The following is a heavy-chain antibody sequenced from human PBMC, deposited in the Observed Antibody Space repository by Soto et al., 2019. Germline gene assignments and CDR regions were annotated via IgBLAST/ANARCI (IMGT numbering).Heavy chain of an antibody. Sequence: EVQLMESGGGLVQPGGSLRLSCAASGLTFSSYAMSWVRQAPGKGLEWVSAISGSGGSTYYADSVKVRFTISRDKSKNTLYLQMNSLRAEDTAVYYCAKDPHFTMVRGVSDYWGQGTLVTVSS. D-gene: IGHD3-10*01. CDR1: GLTFSSYA. CDR2: ISGSGGST. CDR3: AKDPHFTMVRGVSDY. V-gene: IGHV3-23*01. J-gene: IGHJ4*02.